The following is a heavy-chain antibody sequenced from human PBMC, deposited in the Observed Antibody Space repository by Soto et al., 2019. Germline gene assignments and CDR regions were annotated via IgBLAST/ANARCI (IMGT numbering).Heavy chain of an antibody. CDR2: IYFTGET. Sequence: QLQLQESGPGLVKPSQTLSLTCSVSGGSISSGKNYWRWIRQAPGKGLEWIGYIYFTGETFYNPSLKSSLSISRDPSRNQFSLRLNSVTAADTAVYYCARLSVAGTYPNGFDPWGQGTLVTVSP. CDR3: ARLSVAGTYPNGFDP. V-gene: IGHV4-30-4*01. CDR1: GGSISSGKNY. J-gene: IGHJ5*02. D-gene: IGHD1-7*01.